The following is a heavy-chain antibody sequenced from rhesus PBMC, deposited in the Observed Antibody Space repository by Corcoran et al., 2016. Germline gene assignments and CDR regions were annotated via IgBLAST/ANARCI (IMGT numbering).Heavy chain of an antibody. D-gene: IGHD3-3*01. Sequence: QVQLQESGPGLVKPSETLSLTCAVSGGSISGGYGWSWIRQPPGKGLEWIGHIFGSIGSTYYNPSLKSRVTISRDTSKNQCSLKLSSVTAADTAVYYCARSYPTLFDYWGQGVLVTVSS. CDR1: GGSISGGYG. J-gene: IGHJ4*01. CDR3: ARSYPTLFDY. V-gene: IGHV4S7*01. CDR2: IFGSIGST.